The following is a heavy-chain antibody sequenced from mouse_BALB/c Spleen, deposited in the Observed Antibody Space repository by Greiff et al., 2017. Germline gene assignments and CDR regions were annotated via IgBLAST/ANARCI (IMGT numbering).Heavy chain of an antibody. CDR1: GYTFTSYY. J-gene: IGHJ3*01. CDR3: GRGLGYDGTY. CDR2: INPSNGGT. Sequence: QVQLQQSGAELVKPGASVKLSCKASGYTFTSYYMYWVKQRPGQGLEWIGEINPSNGGTNFNEKFKSKATLTVDKSSSTAYMQLSSLTSEDSAVYYCGRGLGYDGTYWGQGTLVTVSA. D-gene: IGHD2-14*01. V-gene: IGHV1-53*01.